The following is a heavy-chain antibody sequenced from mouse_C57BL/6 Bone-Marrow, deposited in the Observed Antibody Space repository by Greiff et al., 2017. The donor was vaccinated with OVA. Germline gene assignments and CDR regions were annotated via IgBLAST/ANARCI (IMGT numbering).Heavy chain of an antibody. J-gene: IGHJ4*01. CDR1: GYTFTDYN. CDR2: INPNNGGT. D-gene: IGHD2-3*01. Sequence: EVQLQQSGPELVKPGASVKIPCKASGYTFTDYNMDWVKQSHGKSLEWIGDINPNNGGTIYNQKFKGKATLTVEKSSSTAYMELRSLTSEDTAVYYCARGGGYYFFMDYWGQGTSVTVSS. CDR3: ARGGGYYFFMDY. V-gene: IGHV1-18*01.